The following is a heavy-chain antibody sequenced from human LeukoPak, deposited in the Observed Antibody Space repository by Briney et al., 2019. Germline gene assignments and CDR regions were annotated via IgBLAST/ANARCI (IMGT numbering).Heavy chain of an antibody. V-gene: IGHV4-59*12. CDR1: GGSISYYY. Sequence: SETLSLTCTVSGGSISYYYWSWIRQSPGKGLEWIGYIYYSGTTNYNPSLKSRVTISVDTSKNQFSLKLSSVTAAATAVYYCARDTRRAYDSSGYQYYFDYWGQGTLVTVSS. J-gene: IGHJ4*02. CDR2: IYYSGTT. D-gene: IGHD3-22*01. CDR3: ARDTRRAYDSSGYQYYFDY.